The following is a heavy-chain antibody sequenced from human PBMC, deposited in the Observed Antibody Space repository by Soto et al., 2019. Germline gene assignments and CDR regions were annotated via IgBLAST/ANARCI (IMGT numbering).Heavy chain of an antibody. D-gene: IGHD2-21*02. CDR2: IIPIFGTA. J-gene: IGHJ4*02. CDR3: ARGAYCGGDCYRPHYFDY. V-gene: IGHV1-69*13. Sequence: SVKVSCKASGGTFSSYAISWVRQAPGQGLEWMGGIIPIFGTANYAQKFQGRVTITADESTSTAYMELSGLRSEDTAVYYCARGAYCGGDCYRPHYFDYWGQGTLVTVSS. CDR1: GGTFSSYA.